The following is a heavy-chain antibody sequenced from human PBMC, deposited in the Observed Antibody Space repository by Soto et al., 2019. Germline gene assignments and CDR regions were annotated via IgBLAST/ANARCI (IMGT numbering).Heavy chain of an antibody. CDR2: ISYDGSNK. D-gene: IGHD3-22*01. V-gene: IGHV3-30*18. CDR1: GFTFSSYG. Sequence: LRLSCAASGFTFSSYGMHWVRQAPGKGLEWVAVISYDGSNKYYADSVKGRFTISRDNSKNTLYLQMNSLRAEDTAVYYCAKSEYYYDSSGYYDYWGQGTLVTVSS. CDR3: AKSEYYYDSSGYYDY. J-gene: IGHJ4*02.